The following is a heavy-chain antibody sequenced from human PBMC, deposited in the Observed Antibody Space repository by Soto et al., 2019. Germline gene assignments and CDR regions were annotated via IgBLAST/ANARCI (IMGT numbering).Heavy chain of an antibody. J-gene: IGHJ6*02. CDR3: ARVGGGYYYGMDV. CDR1: GGSISSSNW. V-gene: IGHV4-4*02. CDR2: IYHSGST. Sequence: QVQLQESGPGLVKPSGTLSLTCAVSGGSISSSNWWSWVRQPPGKGLEWIGEIYHSGSTNYNPSLKIRVTVSVDKSKNQFSLKLSSVTAADTAVYYCARVGGGYYYGMDVWGQGTTVTVSS. D-gene: IGHD3-16*01.